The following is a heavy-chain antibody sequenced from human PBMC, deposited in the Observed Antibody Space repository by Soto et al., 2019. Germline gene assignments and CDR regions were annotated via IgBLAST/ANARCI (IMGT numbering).Heavy chain of an antibody. Sequence: PSETLSLTCSVYGGSFSGYYWSWIRQPPGKGLEWIGEINHSGSTNYNPSLKSRVTISVDTSKNQFSLKLSSVTAADTAVYYCARGPAYGGNFYYGMDVWVQGTTGT. CDR2: INHSGST. J-gene: IGHJ6*02. CDR1: GGSFSGYY. V-gene: IGHV4-34*01. CDR3: ARGPAYGGNFYYGMDV. D-gene: IGHD4-17*01.